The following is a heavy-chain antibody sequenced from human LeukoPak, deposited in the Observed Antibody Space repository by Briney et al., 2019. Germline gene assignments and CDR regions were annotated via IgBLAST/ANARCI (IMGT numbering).Heavy chain of an antibody. J-gene: IGHJ6*02. D-gene: IGHD3-22*01. Sequence: GGSLRLSCAASGINFSGYSMHWVRQAPGKGLEWVSYISGSSRTIYYADSVKGRFTISRDNAKNSLHLQINSLRDEDTAVYYCAMRGYYDTTYAYDYHAMDVWGQGTAVTVSS. V-gene: IGHV3-48*02. CDR1: GINFSGYS. CDR2: ISGSSRTI. CDR3: AMRGYYDTTYAYDYHAMDV.